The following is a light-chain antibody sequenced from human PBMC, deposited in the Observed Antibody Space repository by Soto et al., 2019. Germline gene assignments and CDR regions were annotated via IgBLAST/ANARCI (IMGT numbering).Light chain of an antibody. CDR2: AAS. CDR3: QQTYTTPGWT. Sequence: TEAPSSVSAKIIDCVTITFLASQTITSDLNWYQQRPGKAPKLLIYAASNLQSGVPSRFSGSGSGTDFTFIISSLQPEDSATYYCQQTYTTPGWTFGQRTKV. CDR1: QTITSD. V-gene: IGKV1-39*01. J-gene: IGKJ1*01.